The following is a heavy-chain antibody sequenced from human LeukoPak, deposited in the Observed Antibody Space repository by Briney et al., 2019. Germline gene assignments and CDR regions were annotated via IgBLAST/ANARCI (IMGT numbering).Heavy chain of an antibody. CDR2: ISYDGSNK. Sequence: PGGSLRLSCAASGFTFSSYAMHWVRQAPGKGLEWVAVISYDGSNKYYADSVKGRFTISRDNSKNTLYLQMTSLRGEDTAVYYCARDGLLLGYGSGNWFDPWGQGTLVTVSS. CDR3: ARDGLLLGYGSGNWFDP. V-gene: IGHV3-30-3*01. D-gene: IGHD3-10*01. J-gene: IGHJ5*02. CDR1: GFTFSSYA.